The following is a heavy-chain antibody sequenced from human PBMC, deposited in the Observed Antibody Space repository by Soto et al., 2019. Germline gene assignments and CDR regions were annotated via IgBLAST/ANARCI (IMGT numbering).Heavy chain of an antibody. D-gene: IGHD3-10*01. CDR1: GFTFSNAW. V-gene: IGHV3-15*01. CDR2: IKSKTDGGTT. Sequence: VVSLRISCAASGFTFSNAWMSWVRQAPGKGLEWVGRIKSKTDGGTTDYAAPVKGRFTISRDDSKNTLYLQMNSLKTEDTAVYYCTTEDASMVRGVIIYFDYWGQGTLVTVSS. CDR3: TTEDASMVRGVIIYFDY. J-gene: IGHJ4*02.